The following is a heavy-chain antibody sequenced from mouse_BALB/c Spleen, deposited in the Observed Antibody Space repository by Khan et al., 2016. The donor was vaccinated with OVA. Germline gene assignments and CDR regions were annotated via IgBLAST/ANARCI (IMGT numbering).Heavy chain of an antibody. CDR2: ISYSDST. V-gene: IGHV3-2*02. CDR1: GYSITSDYA. J-gene: IGHJ4*01. CDR3: ARDGSRYNYAMDY. Sequence: EVQLQEPGPGLVKPSQSLSLTCTVTGYSITSDYAWNWIRQFPGNKLEWMGYISYSDSTNYNPALKSRISITRDTSKNQFFLQLNSVTTEDTATYYCARDGSRYNYAMDYWGQGTSVTVSS. D-gene: IGHD2-3*01.